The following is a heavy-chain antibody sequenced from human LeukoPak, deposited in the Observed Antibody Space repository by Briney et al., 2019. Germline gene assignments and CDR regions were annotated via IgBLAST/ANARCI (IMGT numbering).Heavy chain of an antibody. CDR1: GFTFSSYA. J-gene: IGHJ4*02. V-gene: IGHV3-30*04. CDR2: ISYDGSNK. Sequence: GGSLRLSCAASGFTFSSYAMHWVRQAPGKGLEWGAVISYDGSNKYYADSVKGRFTISRDNSKNTLYLQMNSLRAEDTGVYYCAREPLVTAMPYFDYWRQATLVTVSS. CDR3: AREPLVTAMPYFDY. D-gene: IGHD2-21*02.